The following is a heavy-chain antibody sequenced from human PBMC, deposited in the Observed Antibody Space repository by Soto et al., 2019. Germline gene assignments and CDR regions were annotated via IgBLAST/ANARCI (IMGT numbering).Heavy chain of an antibody. Sequence: SETLSLTCIVSGGSISEKYWNWVRQPPGKGLEWIGLIFANGHTDYNPSLKSRVTMSVDTSKNQFSLKLSSVTAADTAVYYCARDGSHSSSSRGQYYYYYGMDVWGQGTTVTVSS. V-gene: IGHV4-4*07. D-gene: IGHD6-6*01. CDR1: GGSISEKY. CDR3: ARDGSHSSSSRGQYYYYYGMDV. CDR2: IFANGHT. J-gene: IGHJ6*02.